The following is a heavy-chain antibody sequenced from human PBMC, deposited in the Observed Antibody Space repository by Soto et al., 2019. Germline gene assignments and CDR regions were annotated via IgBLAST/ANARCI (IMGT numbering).Heavy chain of an antibody. V-gene: IGHV3-23*01. D-gene: IGHD3-22*01. CDR3: AKDRYLDHDSRGYLFDN. J-gene: IGHJ4*02. CDR1: GFTFNIYA. Sequence: EVQLLESGGDLIQPGGSLRLSCAASGFTFNIYAMTWVRQAPGKGLEWVSAISRYGDFTYYADSVEGRFTISRDNSKNTLYLQMNSLRAEDTAAYYCAKDRYLDHDSRGYLFDNWGQGTLVTVSS. CDR2: ISRYGDFT.